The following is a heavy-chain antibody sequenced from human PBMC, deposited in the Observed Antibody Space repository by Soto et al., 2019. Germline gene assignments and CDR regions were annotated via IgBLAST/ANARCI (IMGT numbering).Heavy chain of an antibody. CDR3: AREGGVFDDFWSGYYEEYYFDY. CDR2: ISSSSSYI. J-gene: IGHJ4*02. Sequence: EVQLVESGRGLVKPGGSLRLSCAASGFTFSSYSMNWVRQAPGKGLEWVSSISSSSSYIYYADSVKGRFTISRDNAKNSLYLQMNSLRAEDTAVYYCAREGGVFDDFWSGYYEEYYFDYWGQGTLVTVSS. CDR1: GFTFSSYS. V-gene: IGHV3-21*01. D-gene: IGHD3-3*01.